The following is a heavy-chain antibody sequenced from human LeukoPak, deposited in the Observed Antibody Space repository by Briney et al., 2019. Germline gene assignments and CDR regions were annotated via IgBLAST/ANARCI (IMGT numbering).Heavy chain of an antibody. CDR3: AKNVMVKRYIDY. V-gene: IGHV3-23*01. D-gene: IGHD5-18*01. J-gene: IGHJ4*02. CDR1: GFILNNHA. Sequence: PGGSMRLSCAASGFILNNHAMTWVRQAPGKGLQWISVISGSGRTIEYEDSVKGRFTISRDNSKNTVSLQMNNLRVEDTAIYYCAKNVMVKRYIDYWGQGTPVTVSP. CDR2: ISGSGRTI.